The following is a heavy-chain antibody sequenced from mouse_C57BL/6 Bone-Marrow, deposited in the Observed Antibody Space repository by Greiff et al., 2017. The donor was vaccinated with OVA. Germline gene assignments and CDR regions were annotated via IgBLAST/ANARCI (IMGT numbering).Heavy chain of an antibody. CDR1: GYAFSSSW. CDR2: IYPGDGDT. CDR3: ARFCWGWYFDV. J-gene: IGHJ1*03. Sequence: QVQLKESGPELVKPGASVKISCKASGYAFSSSWMNWVKQRPGKGLEWIGRIYPGDGDTNYNGKFKGKATLTADKSSSTAYMQLSSLTSEDSAVYFCARFCWGWYFDVWGTGTTVTVSS. D-gene: IGHD4-1*01. V-gene: IGHV1-82*01.